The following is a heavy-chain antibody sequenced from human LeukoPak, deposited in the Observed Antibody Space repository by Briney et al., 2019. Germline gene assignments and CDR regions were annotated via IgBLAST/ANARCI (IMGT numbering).Heavy chain of an antibody. CDR2: IYSGGST. CDR3: ARDGAVAGTTYYGMDV. CDR1: GFTVSSNY. J-gene: IGHJ6*02. D-gene: IGHD6-19*01. Sequence: PGGSLRLSCAASGFTVSSNYMSWVRQAPGKGLEWVSVIYSGGSTYYADSVKGRFTISRHNSKNTLYLQMNSLRAEDTAVYYCARDGAVAGTTYYGMDVWGQGTTVTVSS. V-gene: IGHV3-53*01.